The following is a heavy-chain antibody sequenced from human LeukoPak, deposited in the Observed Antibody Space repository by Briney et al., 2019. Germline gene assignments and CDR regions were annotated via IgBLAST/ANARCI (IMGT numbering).Heavy chain of an antibody. CDR3: ARDLYDAFDI. Sequence: SETLSLTCTVSGGSISSYYWSWTRQPPGKGLEWIGYIYYSGSTNYNPSLKSRVTISVDTSKNQFSLKLSSVTAADTAVYYCARDLYDAFDIWGQGTMVTVSS. J-gene: IGHJ3*02. CDR1: GGSISSYY. CDR2: IYYSGST. V-gene: IGHV4-59*12.